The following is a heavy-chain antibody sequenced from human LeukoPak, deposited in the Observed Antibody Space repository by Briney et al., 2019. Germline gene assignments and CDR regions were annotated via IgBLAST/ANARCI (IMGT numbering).Heavy chain of an antibody. D-gene: IGHD3-10*01. CDR3: ARGFSNGEWDFDY. CDR2: IIPIFGTA. V-gene: IGHV1-69*05. J-gene: IGHJ4*02. CDR1: GGTFSSYA. Sequence: SVKVSCKASGGTFSSYAISWVRQAPGQGHEWMGRIIPIFGTANYAQKFQGRVTITTDESTSTAYMELSSLRSEDTAVYYCARGFSNGEWDFDYWGQGTLVTVSS.